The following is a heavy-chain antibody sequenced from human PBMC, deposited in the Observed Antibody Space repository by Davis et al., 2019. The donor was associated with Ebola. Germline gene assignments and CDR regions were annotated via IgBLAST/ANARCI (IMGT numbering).Heavy chain of an antibody. CDR3: ARVDCSGGSCFPDY. Sequence: ASVKVSCKASGYTFTANYMHWVRQAPGQGLEWMGIINPGGGKASYAQKFQGRISMTRDTSTSTMYLEMSNLRYEDTAVYYCARVDCSGGSCFPDYWGQGTLVTVSS. CDR2: INPGGGKA. J-gene: IGHJ4*02. V-gene: IGHV1-46*01. CDR1: GYTFTANY. D-gene: IGHD2-15*01.